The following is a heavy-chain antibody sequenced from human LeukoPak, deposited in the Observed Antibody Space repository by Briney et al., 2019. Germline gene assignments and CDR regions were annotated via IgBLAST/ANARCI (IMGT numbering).Heavy chain of an antibody. D-gene: IGHD6-19*01. CDR3: AGPQWLGRHKWGSFKD. CDR1: DGSISSGYYY. Sequence: SSETLSLTCSVSDGSISSGYYYWAWIRQPPGKGPEWIGSIYYSGTTYPNPSLKSRVTISVDTSKNQFSLKLSSVTAADTAVYYCAGPQWLGRHKWGSFKDWGQGTLVTVSS. J-gene: IGHJ4*02. V-gene: IGHV4-39*01. CDR2: IYYSGTT.